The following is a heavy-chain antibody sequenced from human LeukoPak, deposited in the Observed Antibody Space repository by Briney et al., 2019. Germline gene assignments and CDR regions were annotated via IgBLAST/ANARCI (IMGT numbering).Heavy chain of an antibody. D-gene: IGHD3-22*01. CDR2: ISGSGGST. J-gene: IGHJ5*02. CDR3: AKDRRPYYYDSSDWFDP. Sequence: GGSLRLSCAASGFTFSSYAMSWVRQAPGKGLEWGSAISGSGGSTYYADSAKGRFTISRDNSKNTLYLQMNSLRAEDTAVYYCAKDRRPYYYDSSDWFDPWGQGTLVTVSS. V-gene: IGHV3-23*01. CDR1: GFTFSSYA.